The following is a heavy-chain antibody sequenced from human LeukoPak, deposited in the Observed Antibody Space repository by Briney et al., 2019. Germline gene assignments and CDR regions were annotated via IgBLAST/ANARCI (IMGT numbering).Heavy chain of an antibody. CDR2: IIPIFGTA. J-gene: IGHJ6*02. D-gene: IGHD3-10*01. CDR3: ARDALGYYGSGSYYYYYGMNV. Sequence: SVKVSCQASGGTFSSYAISWVRQAPGQGLEWMGGIIPIFGTANYAQKFQGRVTITADESTSTAYMELSSLRSEDTAVYYCARDALGYYGSGSYYYYYGMNVWGQGTTVTVSS. V-gene: IGHV1-69*01. CDR1: GGTFSSYA.